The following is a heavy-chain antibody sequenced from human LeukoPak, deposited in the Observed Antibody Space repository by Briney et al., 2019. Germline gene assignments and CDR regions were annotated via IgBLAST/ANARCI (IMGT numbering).Heavy chain of an antibody. V-gene: IGHV1-2*02. CDR2: INPNSGGT. Sequence: ASVKVSCKASGYTFTGYYMHWVRQAPGQGLEWMGWINPNSGGTNYAQKFQGRVTMTRDTSISTAYMELSRLRSDDTAVYYCARDRSDYYYCPFDLWGRGTLVTVSS. J-gene: IGHJ2*01. CDR1: GYTFTGYY. CDR3: ARDRSDYYYCPFDL. D-gene: IGHD3-22*01.